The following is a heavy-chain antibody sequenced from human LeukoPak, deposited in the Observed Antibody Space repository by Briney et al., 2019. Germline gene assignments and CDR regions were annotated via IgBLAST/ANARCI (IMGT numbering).Heavy chain of an antibody. CDR2: IIPILGIA. CDR3: ARWLMRATTRDAFDI. CDR1: GGTFSSYA. J-gene: IGHJ3*02. Sequence: SVKVSCKASGGTFSSYAISWVRQAPGQGLEWMGRIIPILGIANYAQKFQGRVTITADKSTSTAYMELSSLRSEDTAVYYCARWLMRATTRDAFDIWGQGTLVTVSS. D-gene: IGHD1-26*01. V-gene: IGHV1-69*04.